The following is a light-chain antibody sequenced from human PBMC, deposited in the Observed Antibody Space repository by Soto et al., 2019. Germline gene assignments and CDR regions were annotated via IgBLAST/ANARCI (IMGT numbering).Light chain of an antibody. CDR1: QSVDSS. J-gene: IGKJ2*01. V-gene: IGKV3-11*01. CDR2: DAS. Sequence: EVVLTQSPATLSLSPGERATLSCRASQSVDSSLAWYQQKLGQAPRLLIYDASNRDTGIPGRFSGSGSGTDFTLTISSLEPEDFAVYYCQQRGAFGQGTKVEIK. CDR3: QQRGA.